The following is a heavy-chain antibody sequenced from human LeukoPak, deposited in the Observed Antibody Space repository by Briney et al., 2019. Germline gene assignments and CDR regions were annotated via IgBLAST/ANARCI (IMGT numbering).Heavy chain of an antibody. Sequence: GGSLRLSCVASGFSFSTYSMSWVRQAPAKGLEWAAHMNQDGSQKYYVDSVKGRFTISRDNAKNSLFLQMNSLRVEDTAVYYCARGVASDVDFWGQGTLVTVSP. CDR1: GFSFSTYS. J-gene: IGHJ4*02. CDR3: ARGVASDVDF. CDR2: MNQDGSQK. V-gene: IGHV3-7*05. D-gene: IGHD2-21*01.